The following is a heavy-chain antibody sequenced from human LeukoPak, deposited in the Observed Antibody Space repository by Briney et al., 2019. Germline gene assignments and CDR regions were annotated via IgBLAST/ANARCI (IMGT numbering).Heavy chain of an antibody. J-gene: IGHJ6*04. CDR1: AYSLTELS. V-gene: IGHV1-24*01. Sequence: ASVKVSCQVSAYSLTELSIHWVRQAPGNVLEWMGSFYVEHGEKRFAQKFQGRVSMTEDTSTNTVYMDLSSLRFEDTAIYYCATRIGYCSTTTCPPLYGMDVWGEGTTVIVSS. CDR3: ATRIGYCSTTTCPPLYGMDV. CDR2: FYVEHGEK. D-gene: IGHD2-2*01.